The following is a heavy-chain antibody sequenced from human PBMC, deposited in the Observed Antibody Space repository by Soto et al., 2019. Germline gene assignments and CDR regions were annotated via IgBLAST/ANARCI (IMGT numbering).Heavy chain of an antibody. V-gene: IGHV3-7*01. J-gene: IGHJ5*02. D-gene: IGHD6-13*01. CDR3: ARNSSCWFDP. Sequence: GGSLRLSCAASGFTFSSYSMNWVRQAPGKGLEWVANIKQDGSEKYYVNSVKGRFTISRDNAKNSLYLQMNSLRAEDTAVYYCARNSSCWFDPWGQGTLVTVS. CDR2: IKQDGSEK. CDR1: GFTFSSYS.